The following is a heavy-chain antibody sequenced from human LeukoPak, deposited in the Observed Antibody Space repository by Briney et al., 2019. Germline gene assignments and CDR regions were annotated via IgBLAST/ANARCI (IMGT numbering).Heavy chain of an antibody. Sequence: SETLSLTCTVSGGSINSSSYYWGWVRQPPGKGLEWIGSMYYRGSTYYNPSLKSRVTISVDTSKNQFSLKLSSVTAADTAVYYCARDAGHQLSRRNYYAMDVWGQGTTVTVSS. D-gene: IGHD1-1*01. CDR1: GGSINSSSYY. CDR2: MYYRGST. J-gene: IGHJ6*02. CDR3: ARDAGHQLSRRNYYAMDV. V-gene: IGHV4-39*07.